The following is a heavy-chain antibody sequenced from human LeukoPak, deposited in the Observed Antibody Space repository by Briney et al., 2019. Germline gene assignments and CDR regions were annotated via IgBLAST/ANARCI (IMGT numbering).Heavy chain of an antibody. CDR3: ARVEIVGWPTDETGLDYYYYYGMDV. CDR1: GGTFSSYA. J-gene: IGHJ6*02. D-gene: IGHD2-2*03. Sequence: SVKVSCKASGGTFSSYAISWVRQARGQGLEWMGGIIPIFGTANYAQKFQDRVTITADESTSTAYMELSSLRSGDTAVYYCARVEIVGWPTDETGLDYYYYYGMDVWGQGTTVTVSS. V-gene: IGHV1-69*01. CDR2: IIPIFGTA.